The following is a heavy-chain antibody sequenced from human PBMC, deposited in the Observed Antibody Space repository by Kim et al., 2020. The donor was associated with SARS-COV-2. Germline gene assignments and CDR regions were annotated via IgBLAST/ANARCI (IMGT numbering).Heavy chain of an antibody. V-gene: IGHV1-2*02. D-gene: IGHD6-19*01. J-gene: IGHJ1*01. CDR2: INPNSGGT. CDR3: ARESDEVRVAGNTPAEYFQH. Sequence: ASVKVSCKASGYTFTGYYMHWVRQAPGQGLEWMGWINPNSGGTNYAQKFQGRVTMTRDTSISTAYMELSRLRSDDTAVYYCARESDEVRVAGNTPAEYFQHWGQGTLVTVSS. CDR1: GYTFTGYY.